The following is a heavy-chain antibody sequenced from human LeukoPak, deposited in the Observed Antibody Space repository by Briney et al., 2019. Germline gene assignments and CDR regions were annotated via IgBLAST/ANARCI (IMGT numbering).Heavy chain of an antibody. CDR1: GYTFIGYY. Sequence: ASVKVSCKASGYTFIGYYMHWVRQAPGQGLEWMGWINPNSGGTNYAQKFQGRVTMTRDTSISTAYMELSRLRSDDTAVYYCARVFYYDSSGYYGYYYYGMDVWGQGTTVTVSS. CDR2: INPNSGGT. D-gene: IGHD3-22*01. J-gene: IGHJ6*02. CDR3: ARVFYYDSSGYYGYYYYGMDV. V-gene: IGHV1-2*02.